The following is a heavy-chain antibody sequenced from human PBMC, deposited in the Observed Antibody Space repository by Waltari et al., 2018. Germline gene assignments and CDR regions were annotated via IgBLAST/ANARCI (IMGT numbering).Heavy chain of an antibody. Sequence: QVQLQESGPGLVKPSDTLSLTCAVSGYSISSGYYWGWIRQPPGKGLEWIGSIYHSGSTYYNPSLKSRVTISVDTSKNQFSLKLSSVTAADTAVYYCARVRDYVILFDYWGQGTLVTVSS. V-gene: IGHV4-38-2*01. CDR1: GYSISSGYY. CDR2: IYHSGST. J-gene: IGHJ4*02. D-gene: IGHD4-17*01. CDR3: ARVRDYVILFDY.